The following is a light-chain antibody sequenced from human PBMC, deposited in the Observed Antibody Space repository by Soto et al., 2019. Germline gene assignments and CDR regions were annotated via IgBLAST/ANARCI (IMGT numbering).Light chain of an antibody. CDR3: GTWDSSLSVVV. V-gene: IGLV1-51*01. CDR1: YSNICSNF. CDR2: DNS. J-gene: IGLJ2*01. Sequence: QSVLTQSSSVSAAAGQKVTISCSGSYSNICSNFVSWYQHFPGSAPRLVIYDNSQRPSGIPDRFSGSKSGSSATLAITGLQTGDEAHYYCGTWDSSLSVVVFGGGTKLTVL.